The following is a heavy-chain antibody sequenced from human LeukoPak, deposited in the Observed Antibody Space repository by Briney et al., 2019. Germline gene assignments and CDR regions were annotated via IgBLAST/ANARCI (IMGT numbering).Heavy chain of an antibody. V-gene: IGHV5-10-1*01. D-gene: IGHD5-24*01. Sequence: KFGESLKISCKGSGYSFTNYWISWVRQMPDKGLEWLGRIDPRDPYTNYSPSFQGHVTISVDKSISTAYLQWSSLKASDTAMYYCARLHSEMTAMTIDYWGQGTLVTVSS. CDR2: IDPRDPYT. J-gene: IGHJ4*02. CDR1: GYSFTNYW. CDR3: ARLHSEMTAMTIDY.